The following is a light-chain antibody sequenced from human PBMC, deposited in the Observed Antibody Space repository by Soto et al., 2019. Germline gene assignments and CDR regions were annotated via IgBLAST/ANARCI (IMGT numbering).Light chain of an antibody. Sequence: DVHLAQSPSSLYAAVGDRVTITCRARQSINNYLNWYQQKPGEAPKLLVYAASTLQDGVPSRFSGSGSGTDFALPISRRQPEDFAVYYCQQSYSSWLTFGGGTKVEI. CDR2: AAS. CDR3: QQSYSSWLT. J-gene: IGKJ4*01. CDR1: QSINNY. V-gene: IGKV1-39*01.